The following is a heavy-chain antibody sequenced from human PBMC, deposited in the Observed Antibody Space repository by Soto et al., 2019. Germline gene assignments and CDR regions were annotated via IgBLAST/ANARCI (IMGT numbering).Heavy chain of an antibody. D-gene: IGHD2-2*01. Sequence: PGGSLRLSCTASGFTFSSDWMHWVRQAPGKGLVWVSRINSDGSSTSYADSVKGRFTISRDNAKNTLYLQMNSLRAEDTAVYYCARGKRGADIVVVPATHYYYYGMDVWGQGTTVTVSS. CDR2: INSDGSST. V-gene: IGHV3-74*01. CDR3: ARGKRGADIVVVPATHYYYYGMDV. J-gene: IGHJ6*02. CDR1: GFTFSSDW.